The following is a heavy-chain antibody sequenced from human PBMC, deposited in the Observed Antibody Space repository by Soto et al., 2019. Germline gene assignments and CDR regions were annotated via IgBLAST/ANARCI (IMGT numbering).Heavy chain of an antibody. Sequence: QVQLVESGGGVVQPGRSLRLSCAASGFTFSSYGMHWVRQAPGKGLEWVAVISYDGSNKYYADSVKGRFTISRDNSKNTLYLQMNSLRAEDTAVYYCAKSGSGSSSWYLDYWGQGTLVTVSS. V-gene: IGHV3-30*18. CDR1: GFTFSSYG. J-gene: IGHJ4*02. CDR3: AKSGSGSSSWYLDY. CDR2: ISYDGSNK. D-gene: IGHD6-13*01.